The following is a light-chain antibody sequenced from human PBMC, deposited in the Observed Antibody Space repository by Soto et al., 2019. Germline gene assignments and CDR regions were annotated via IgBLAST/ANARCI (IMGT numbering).Light chain of an antibody. CDR2: DVS. CDR1: SSDVGGYSY. Sequence: QSALTQPSSVSGSPGQSATISCTATSSDVGGYSYVSWFQQHPGKAPKLTIYDVSKRPSGVPDRFSGSKSGNTGSLTISGLQSEYEADYYCCSFAGSYTLYVFGTGTKLTVL. V-gene: IGLV2-11*01. CDR3: CSFAGSYTLYV. J-gene: IGLJ1*01.